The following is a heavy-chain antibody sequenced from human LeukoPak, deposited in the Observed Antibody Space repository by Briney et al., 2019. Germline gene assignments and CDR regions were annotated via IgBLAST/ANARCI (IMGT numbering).Heavy chain of an antibody. D-gene: IGHD3-22*01. J-gene: IGHJ4*02. V-gene: IGHV3-7*03. Sequence: QPGGSLRLSCAASGFTFSSYWMSWVRQAPGKGLEWVANIKQDGSEKYYVDSVKGRFTISRDNAKNSLYLQMNSLRAEDTAVYYCAKEYYYDSSGTNSEGYWGQGTLVTVSS. CDR2: IKQDGSEK. CDR3: AKEYYYDSSGTNSEGY. CDR1: GFTFSSYW.